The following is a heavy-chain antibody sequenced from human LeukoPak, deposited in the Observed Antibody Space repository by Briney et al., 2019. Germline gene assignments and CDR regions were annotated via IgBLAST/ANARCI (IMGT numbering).Heavy chain of an antibody. J-gene: IGHJ6*02. V-gene: IGHV3-30*18. CDR1: GFTFSSYG. D-gene: IGHD5-18*01. CDR2: ISYDGSNK. Sequence: GGSLRLSCAASGFTFSSYGMRWVRQAPGKGLEWVAVISYDGSNKYYADSVKGRFTISRDNSKNTLYLQMNSLRAEDTAVYYCAKAHSYGSYYYYGMDVWGQGTTVTVSS. CDR3: AKAHSYGSYYYYGMDV.